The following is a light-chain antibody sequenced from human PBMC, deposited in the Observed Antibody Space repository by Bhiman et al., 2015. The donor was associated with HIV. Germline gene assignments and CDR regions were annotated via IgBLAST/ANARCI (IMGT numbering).Light chain of an antibody. CDR3: CSYAASSVV. V-gene: IGLV2-11*01. Sequence: QSALTQPRSVSGSPGQSVTIACTGTSSDIGGYYYVSWYQQHPGKAPKLMIYDVNKRPSGVPDRFSGSKSDNAASLTISGLQTEDEAEYYCCSYAASSVVFGGGTKLTVL. CDR2: DVN. J-gene: IGLJ2*01. CDR1: SSDIGGYYY.